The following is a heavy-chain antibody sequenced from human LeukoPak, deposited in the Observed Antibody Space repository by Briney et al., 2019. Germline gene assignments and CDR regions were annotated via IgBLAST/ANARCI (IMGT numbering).Heavy chain of an antibody. CDR1: GYTFTGYY. V-gene: IGHV1-2*02. Sequence: GASVKVSCKASGYTFTGYYMHWVRQAPGQGLEWMGWINPNSGGTNYAQEFQGRVTITRDTSASTAYMELSSLRSEDMAVYYCARSYYYGSGSYYYFDYWGQGTLVTVSS. CDR2: INPNSGGT. CDR3: ARSYYYGSGSYYYFDY. J-gene: IGHJ4*02. D-gene: IGHD3-10*01.